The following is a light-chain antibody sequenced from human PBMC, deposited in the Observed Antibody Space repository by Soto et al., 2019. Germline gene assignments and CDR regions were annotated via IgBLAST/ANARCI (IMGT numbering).Light chain of an antibody. J-gene: IGLJ3*02. CDR2: GNN. CDR1: SSNIGAAYD. CDR3: QSYDSSLSGWV. V-gene: IGLV1-40*01. Sequence: QPVLTQPPSVSGAPGQKVTISCTRSSSNIGAAYDVHWYHHLPGTAPKLLIYGNNTRPSGVPDRFSGSKSGTSASLAITGLQAEDEADYYCQSYDSSLSGWVFGGGTKVTVL.